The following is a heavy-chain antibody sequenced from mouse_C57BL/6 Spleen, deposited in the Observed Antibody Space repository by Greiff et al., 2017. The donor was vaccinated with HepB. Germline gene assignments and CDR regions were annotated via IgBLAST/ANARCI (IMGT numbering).Heavy chain of an antibody. J-gene: IGHJ2*01. Sequence: VQLQQPGAELVKPGASVKLSCKASGYTFTSYWMHWVKQRPGQGLEWIGMIHPNSGSTNYNEKFKSKATLTVDKSSSTAYMQLSSLTSEDSAVYYCARSYWEYYFDYWGQGTTLTVSS. V-gene: IGHV1-64*01. CDR2: IHPNSGST. CDR3: ARSYWEYYFDY. D-gene: IGHD4-1*01. CDR1: GYTFTSYW.